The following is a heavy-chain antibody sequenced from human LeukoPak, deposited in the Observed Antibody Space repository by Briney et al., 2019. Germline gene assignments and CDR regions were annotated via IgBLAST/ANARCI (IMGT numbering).Heavy chain of an antibody. Sequence: PSETLSLTCTVSGGSISSSNYYWGWIRQPPGKGLEWIGSIYYSGNTYYNPSLKSRVTISVDTSKNQFSLKLSSVTAADTAVYYCARQFDPWGQGTLVTVSS. CDR3: ARQFDP. V-gene: IGHV4-39*01. CDR2: IYYSGNT. J-gene: IGHJ5*02. CDR1: GGSISSSNYY.